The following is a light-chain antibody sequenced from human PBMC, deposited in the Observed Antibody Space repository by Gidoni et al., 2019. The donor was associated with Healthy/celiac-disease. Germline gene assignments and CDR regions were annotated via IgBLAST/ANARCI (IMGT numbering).Light chain of an antibody. V-gene: IGKV1-5*03. Sequence: DIQMTQSPSTLSASVGDRVTITCRASQTISSWLGWYQQKPGKAPNLLIYKASSLESGVASRFSGSGSGIEFTLTISSLQPDEFATYCCQQYTTWTFGQXTKVEIK. J-gene: IGKJ1*01. CDR2: KAS. CDR3: QQYTTWT. CDR1: QTISSW.